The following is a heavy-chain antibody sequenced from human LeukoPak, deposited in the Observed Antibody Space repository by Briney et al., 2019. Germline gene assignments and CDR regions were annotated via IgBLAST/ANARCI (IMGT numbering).Heavy chain of an antibody. Sequence: SETLSLTCTVSGYSISSGYYWGWIRQPPGKGLEWIGSIYHSGSTYYNASLKSRVTISVDTSKNQFSLKLSSVTAADTAVYYCARQYYYDGSGWTRGAFDIWGQGTMVTVAS. CDR1: GYSISSGYY. D-gene: IGHD3-22*01. J-gene: IGHJ3*02. CDR2: IYHSGST. V-gene: IGHV4-38-2*02. CDR3: ARQYYYDGSGWTRGAFDI.